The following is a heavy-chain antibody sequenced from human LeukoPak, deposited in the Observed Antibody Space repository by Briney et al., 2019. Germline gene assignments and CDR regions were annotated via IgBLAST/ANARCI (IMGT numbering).Heavy chain of an antibody. CDR2: MNPNSGNT. CDR3: ARAFRNRRVIVIAY. V-gene: IGHV1-8*03. J-gene: IGHJ4*02. Sequence: GASVKVSCKASGYTFTSYDINWVRQATGQGLEWMGWMNPNSGNTGYAQKLQGRVTITRNTHISTAYMELSSLRSEDTAVYLCARAFRNRRVIVIAYWGQGGLVSV. D-gene: IGHD3-16*02. CDR1: GYTFTSYD.